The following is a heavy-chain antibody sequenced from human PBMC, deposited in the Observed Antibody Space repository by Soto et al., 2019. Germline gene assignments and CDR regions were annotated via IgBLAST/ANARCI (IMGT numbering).Heavy chain of an antibody. CDR1: GFSFSNYG. CDR3: ARSETRKYFDY. J-gene: IGHJ4*02. V-gene: IGHV3-21*01. CDR2: ISSDSSKK. D-gene: IGHD1-1*01. Sequence: PGGSLRLSCAASGFSFSNYGMHWVRQAPGKGLEWVSSISSDSSKKYYADSVKGRFTISRDNAKNTLYLQMNSLRAEDTAVYYCARSETRKYFDYWGQGTLVTVSS.